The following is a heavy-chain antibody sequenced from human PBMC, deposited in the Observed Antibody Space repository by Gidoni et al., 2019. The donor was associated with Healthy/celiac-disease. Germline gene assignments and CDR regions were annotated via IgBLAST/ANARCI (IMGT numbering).Heavy chain of an antibody. CDR3: ARCPFKSGGSCYVDY. D-gene: IGHD2-15*01. V-gene: IGHV4-31*03. CDR2: IYYSGST. Sequence: QVQLQESGPGLVKPSQTLSLPCTVSGGSISSGGYYWSWIRQHPGKGLEWIGYIYYSGSTYYNPSLKSRVTISVDTSKNQFSLKLSSVTAADTAVYYCARCPFKSGGSCYVDYWGQGTLVTVSS. J-gene: IGHJ4*02. CDR1: GGSISSGGYY.